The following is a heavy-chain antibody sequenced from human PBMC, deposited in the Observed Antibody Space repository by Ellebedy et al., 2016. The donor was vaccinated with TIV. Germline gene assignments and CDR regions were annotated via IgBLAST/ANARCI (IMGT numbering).Heavy chain of an antibody. CDR3: ARDPPILIMLVVADY. D-gene: IGHD3-22*01. Sequence: GESLKISCAASEFTFSTYHMHWARQAPGKGLEWVAVIWYDGTAKFYAESVKGRFTISRDNSQNTLYLEMNSLRADDTALYYCARDPPILIMLVVADYWGQGTLVTVSS. CDR1: EFTFSTYH. CDR2: IWYDGTAK. V-gene: IGHV3-33*01. J-gene: IGHJ4*02.